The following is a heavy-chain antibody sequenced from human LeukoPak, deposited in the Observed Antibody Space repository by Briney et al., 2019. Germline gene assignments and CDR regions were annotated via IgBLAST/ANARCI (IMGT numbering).Heavy chain of an antibody. CDR2: INPNSGGT. J-gene: IGHJ4*02. CDR3: ARGKYCSSTSCYPYDY. V-gene: IGHV1-2*02. D-gene: IGHD2-2*01. Sequence: GASVKVSCKASGYTFTGYYIHWVRQAPGQGLEWMGWINPNSGGTNYAQKFQGRVTMTRDTSISTAYMELSRLRSDDTAVYYCARGKYCSSTSCYPYDYWGQGTLVTVSS. CDR1: GYTFTGYY.